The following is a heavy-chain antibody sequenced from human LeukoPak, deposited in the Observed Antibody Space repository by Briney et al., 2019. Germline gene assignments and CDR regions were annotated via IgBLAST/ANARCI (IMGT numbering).Heavy chain of an antibody. CDR3: ARDRRIAAAGPSDY. CDR1: GFTFSSYW. Sequence: GGSLRLSCAASGFTFSSYWMSWVRQAPGKGLEWVANIKQDGSEKYYVDSVKGRFTISRDNAKNSLYMQMNSLRAEDTAVYYCARDRRIAAAGPSDYWGQGTLVTVSS. V-gene: IGHV3-7*01. CDR2: IKQDGSEK. D-gene: IGHD6-13*01. J-gene: IGHJ4*02.